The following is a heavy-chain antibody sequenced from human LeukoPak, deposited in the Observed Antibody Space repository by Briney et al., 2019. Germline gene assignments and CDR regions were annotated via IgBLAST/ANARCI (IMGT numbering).Heavy chain of an antibody. J-gene: IGHJ4*02. CDR1: GFTFSSYW. Sequence: GGSLRLSCAASGFTFSSYWVSWVRQAPGKGREWVANIKQDGSEKYYVDSVKGRFTISRDNAKNSLYLQMNSLRAEDTAVYYCARVVTMVRGVYDDYFDYWGQGTLVTVSS. V-gene: IGHV3-7*01. CDR3: ARVVTMVRGVYDDYFDY. D-gene: IGHD3-10*01. CDR2: IKQDGSEK.